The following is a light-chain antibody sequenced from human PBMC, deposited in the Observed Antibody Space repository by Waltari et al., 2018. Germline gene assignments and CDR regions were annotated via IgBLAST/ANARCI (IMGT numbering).Light chain of an antibody. CDR2: DVI. CDR1: PRDIGGFHF. J-gene: IGLJ2*01. Sequence: QSALTQPPSPSGSPGQSVTFSCTVTPRDIGGFHFVTWYQQHRNKAPRLIIYDVIKRPSGLVVLFFGSKSANAASLTVCGLEAEDEADYCCCSFSGANNVLFGGGTRLTV. CDR3: CSFSGANNVL. V-gene: IGLV2-8*01.